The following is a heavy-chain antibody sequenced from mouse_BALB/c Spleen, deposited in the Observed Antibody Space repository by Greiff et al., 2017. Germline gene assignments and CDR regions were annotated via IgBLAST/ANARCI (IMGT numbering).Heavy chain of an antibody. CDR1: GFTFSSYA. CDR3: ARDPGRRGGY. V-gene: IGHV5-6-5*01. Sequence: EVKLQESGGCLVKPGGSLKLSCAASGFTFSSYAMSWVRQTPEKRLEWVASISSGGSTYYPDSVKGRFTISRDNARNILYLQMSSLRSEDTAMYYCARDPGRRGGYWGQGTTLTVSS. CDR2: ISSGGST. J-gene: IGHJ2*01. D-gene: IGHD2-12*01.